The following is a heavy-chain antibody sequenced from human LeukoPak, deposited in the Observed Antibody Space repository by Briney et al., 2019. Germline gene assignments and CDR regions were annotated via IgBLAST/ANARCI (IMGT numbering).Heavy chain of an antibody. V-gene: IGHV1-69*04. CDR1: GGTFSSYA. CDR3: ARDQYITGTTYWFDP. Sequence: SVKVSCKASGGTFSSYAISWVRQAPGQGLEWMGRIIPILGIANYAQKFQGRVTITADKSTSTAYMELSSLRSEDTAVYYCARDQYITGTTYWFDPWGQGTLVTVSS. D-gene: IGHD1-14*01. J-gene: IGHJ5*02. CDR2: IIPILGIA.